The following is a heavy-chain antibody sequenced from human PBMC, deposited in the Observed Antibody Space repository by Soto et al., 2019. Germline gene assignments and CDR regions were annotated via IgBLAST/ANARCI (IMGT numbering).Heavy chain of an antibody. V-gene: IGHV3-74*01. CDR2: INIDGAST. J-gene: IGHJ4*02. Sequence: GGSLRLSCAASGFTLSSYWMHWVRQTPGKGLVWVSRINIDGASTDYADSVKGRFTISRDNAKNTLYLQMNSLRAEDTALYYCARVATGSPLDNWGQGTLVTVSS. CDR1: GFTLSSYW. D-gene: IGHD6-25*01. CDR3: ARVATGSPLDN.